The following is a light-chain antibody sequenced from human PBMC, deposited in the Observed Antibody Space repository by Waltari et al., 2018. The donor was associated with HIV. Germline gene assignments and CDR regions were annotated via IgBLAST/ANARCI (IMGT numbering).Light chain of an antibody. CDR3: MIWHSSAWV. J-gene: IGLJ2*01. V-gene: IGLV5-45*01. CDR1: SGLNVGIYR. CDR2: YKSDSDK. Sequence: QAVLTQPASLSASPGASASLTCTLRSGLNVGIYRIYWYPQKSGSPPQYLLRYKSDSDKQLGSGVPSRFSGSKDASANAGILLISGLQSEDEADYYCMIWHSSAWVFGGGTKLTVL.